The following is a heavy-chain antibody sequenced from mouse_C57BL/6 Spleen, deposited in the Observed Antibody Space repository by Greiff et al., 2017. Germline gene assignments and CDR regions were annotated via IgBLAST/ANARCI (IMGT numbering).Heavy chain of an antibody. CDR2: ISSGSSTI. V-gene: IGHV5-17*01. CDR1: GFTFSDYG. CDR3: ARLYGNYGY. J-gene: IGHJ2*01. D-gene: IGHD2-1*01. Sequence: EVMLVQSGGGLVKPGASLKLSCAASGFTFSDYGMHWVRQAPEKGLEWVAYISSGSSTIYYADTVKGRFTISRDNASNTLFLQLTSLRSEDKAMDYCARLYGNYGYWGQGTTLTVSS.